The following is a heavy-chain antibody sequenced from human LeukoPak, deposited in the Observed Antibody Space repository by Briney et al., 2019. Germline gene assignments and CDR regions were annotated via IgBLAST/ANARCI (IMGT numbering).Heavy chain of an antibody. CDR3: AKEIAAAGPDYYYYGMDV. CDR1: GFTFSTYE. D-gene: IGHD6-13*01. CDR2: ISGSGSTK. V-gene: IGHV3-48*03. J-gene: IGHJ6*02. Sequence: GGSLRLSCAASGFTFSTYEMNWVRQAPGKGLEWVSYISGSGSTKYYADSVRGRFTISRDDAKNSLYLQMNSLRAEDTAVYYCAKEIAAAGPDYYYYGMDVWGQGTTVTVSS.